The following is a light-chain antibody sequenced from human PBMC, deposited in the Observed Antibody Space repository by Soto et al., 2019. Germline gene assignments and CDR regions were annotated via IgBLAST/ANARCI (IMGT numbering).Light chain of an antibody. CDR2: EVT. V-gene: IGLV2-14*01. J-gene: IGLJ1*01. CDR1: SSDVGFYKY. CDR3: SSYSSSSIPYV. Sequence: QSALTQPASVSGSPGQSIAISCTGTSSDVGFYKYVSWYQRHPGKAPKLMIYEVTNRPSGVSDRFSGSKSGNTASLTISGLQAEDEAHYFRSSYSSSSIPYVFGTGTKVTVL.